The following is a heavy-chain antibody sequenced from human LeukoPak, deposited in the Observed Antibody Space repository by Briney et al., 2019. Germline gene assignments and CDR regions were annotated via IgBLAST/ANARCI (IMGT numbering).Heavy chain of an antibody. J-gene: IGHJ4*02. Sequence: GGSLRLSCAASGFTFSSYAMSWVRQAPGKGLEWVSAISGSGGSTYYADSVKGRFTISRDNSKNTLYLQMKNLRAEDTAVYYCAKDGAWLRFDDWGQGILVSVSS. CDR3: AKDGAWLRFDD. V-gene: IGHV3-23*01. CDR1: GFTFSSYA. CDR2: ISGSGGST. D-gene: IGHD5-12*01.